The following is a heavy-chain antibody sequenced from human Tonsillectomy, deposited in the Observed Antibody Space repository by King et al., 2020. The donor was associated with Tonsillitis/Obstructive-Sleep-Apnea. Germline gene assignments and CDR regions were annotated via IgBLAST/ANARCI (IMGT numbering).Heavy chain of an antibody. CDR2: IYYSGST. Sequence: QLQESGPGLVKPSETLSLTCTVSGGSISSYYWSWIRQPPGKGLEWIGYIYYSGSTNYNPSLKSRVTISVDTSRNQFSLRLGSVTAADTAVYYCARQYNVYNWFDPWGQGTLVTVSS. V-gene: IGHV4-59*08. J-gene: IGHJ5*02. CDR1: GGSISSYY. CDR3: ARQYNVYNWFDP. D-gene: IGHD5/OR15-5a*01.